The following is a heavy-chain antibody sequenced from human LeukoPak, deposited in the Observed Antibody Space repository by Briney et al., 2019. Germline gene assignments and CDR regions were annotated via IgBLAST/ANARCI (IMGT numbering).Heavy chain of an antibody. CDR1: GFTFRSYA. D-gene: IGHD2-15*01. V-gene: IGHV3-30*04. Sequence: GGSLRLSCAASGFTFRSYAIHWVRQSPGKGLEWVAVISYAGSEDYYADSVKGRFTIARDNSKNTLFLQMNSLRVEDTAVYYCARDQRQWAVRGGTYAWDVWGQGTTVAVTS. CDR3: ARDQRQWAVRGGTYAWDV. CDR2: ISYAGSED. J-gene: IGHJ6*02.